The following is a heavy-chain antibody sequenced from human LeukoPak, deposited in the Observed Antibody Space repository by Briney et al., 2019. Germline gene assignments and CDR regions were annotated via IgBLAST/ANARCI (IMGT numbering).Heavy chain of an antibody. V-gene: IGHV3-23*01. CDR2: ISGSGGST. J-gene: IGHJ4*02. Sequence: GGSLRLSCAASGFTFSSYAMSWVRQAPGKGLEWVSAISGSGGSTYYADSVKGRFTTSRDNSKNTLYLQMNSLRAEDTAVYYCAKDMVLVVVVAATVSSYWGQGTLVTVSS. CDR3: AKDMVLVVVVAATVSSY. D-gene: IGHD2-15*01. CDR1: GFTFSSYA.